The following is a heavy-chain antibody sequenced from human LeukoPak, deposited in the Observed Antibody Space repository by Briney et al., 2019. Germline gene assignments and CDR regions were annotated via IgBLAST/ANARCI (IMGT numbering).Heavy chain of an antibody. CDR2: ISSSGSTI. V-gene: IGHV3-48*03. D-gene: IGHD3-10*02. Sequence: QPGGSLTLSCAASGFTFSSYEMKWARQAPGEGRVWVSYISSSGSTIYYADSVKGRFTISRDNAKNSLYLQMNSLRAEDTAVYYCAELGITMIGGVWGKGTTVTISS. CDR3: AELGITMIGGV. CDR1: GFTFSSYE. J-gene: IGHJ6*04.